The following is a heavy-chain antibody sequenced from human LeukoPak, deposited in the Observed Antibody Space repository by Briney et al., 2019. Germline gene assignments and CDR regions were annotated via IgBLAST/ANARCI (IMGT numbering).Heavy chain of an antibody. Sequence: PSETLSLTCTVSGGSISSYYWSWIRQPPGKGLEWIGYIYYSGSTNYNPSLKSRVTISVDTSKNQFSLKLSSVTAADTAVYYCARDRDKDFGHGYFDLWGRGTLVTVSS. CDR1: GGSISSYY. V-gene: IGHV4-59*01. CDR2: IYYSGST. J-gene: IGHJ2*01. CDR3: ARDRDKDFGHGYFDL. D-gene: IGHD2-21*01.